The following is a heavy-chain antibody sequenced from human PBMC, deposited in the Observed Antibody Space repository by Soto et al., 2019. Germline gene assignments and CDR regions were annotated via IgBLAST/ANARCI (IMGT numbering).Heavy chain of an antibody. CDR1: GFTFSSYA. Sequence: PGGSLRLSCAASGFTFSSYAMHWVRQAPGKGLEWVAVISYDGSNKYYADSVKGRFTISRDNSKNTLYLQMNSLRAEDTAVYYCARERRNNWNQNWFDPWGQGTLVTVSS. CDR3: ARERRNNWNQNWFDP. J-gene: IGHJ5*02. CDR2: ISYDGSNK. D-gene: IGHD1-20*01. V-gene: IGHV3-30-3*01.